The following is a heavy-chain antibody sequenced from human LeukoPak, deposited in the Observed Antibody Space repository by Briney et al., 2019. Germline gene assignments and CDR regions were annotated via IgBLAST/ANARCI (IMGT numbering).Heavy chain of an antibody. D-gene: IGHD3-16*01. CDR1: GFTVSSNY. Sequence: GGSLRLSCAASGFTVSSNYMSWVRQAPGKGLEWVSSVYIGGSTYYADSVRGRFTISRDNPNNTLYLQMHSLRAEDTAVYYCAREISRFGIWGQGTMVTVSS. V-gene: IGHV3-66*01. CDR3: AREISRFGI. J-gene: IGHJ4*02. CDR2: VYIGGST.